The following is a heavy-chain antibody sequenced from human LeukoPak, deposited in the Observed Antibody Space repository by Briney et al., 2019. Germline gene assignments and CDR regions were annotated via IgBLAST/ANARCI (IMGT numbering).Heavy chain of an antibody. Sequence: GGSLRLSCAASGFTFSNYWMTWVRQAPGKGLEWVASIKQDGSEKYYVDSVKGRFTFSRDNAKNSLYLQMDSLRAEDTAIYYCARDKSAGADTGSSFYYWGQGALVTVSS. CDR2: IKQDGSEK. CDR3: ARDKSAGADTGSSFYY. D-gene: IGHD3-10*01. CDR1: GFTFSNYW. J-gene: IGHJ4*02. V-gene: IGHV3-7*03.